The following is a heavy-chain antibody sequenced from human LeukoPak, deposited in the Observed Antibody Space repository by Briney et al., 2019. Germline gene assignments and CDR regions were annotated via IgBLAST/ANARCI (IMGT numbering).Heavy chain of an antibody. V-gene: IGHV3-9*01. J-gene: IGHJ4*02. Sequence: AGGSLRLSCAASGFTFSNAWMSWVRQAPGKGLEWVSGISWNSGSIGYADSVKGRFTISRDNAKNSLYLQMNSLRTEDTALYYCAKDTSYYYGSGSYYNVLTTLDGFDYWGQGTLVTVSS. CDR2: ISWNSGSI. CDR1: GFTFSNAW. CDR3: AKDTSYYYGSGSYYNVLTTLDGFDY. D-gene: IGHD3-10*01.